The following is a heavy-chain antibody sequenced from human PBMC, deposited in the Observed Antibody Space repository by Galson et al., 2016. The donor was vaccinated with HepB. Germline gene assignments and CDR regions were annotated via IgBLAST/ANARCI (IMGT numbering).Heavy chain of an antibody. D-gene: IGHD1-26*01. Sequence: ETLSLTCAVSGDSISNHYWWAWIRQSPEKGLEWIGEIYQTGTAHLDPSFTSRATMSVDKSKNQISLRLASVTAADTAVYYCARGTLGTTASMSFDYWGQGTLVSVSS. V-gene: IGHV4-4*02. CDR1: GDSISNHYW. CDR3: ARGTLGTTASMSFDY. J-gene: IGHJ4*02. CDR2: IYQTGTA.